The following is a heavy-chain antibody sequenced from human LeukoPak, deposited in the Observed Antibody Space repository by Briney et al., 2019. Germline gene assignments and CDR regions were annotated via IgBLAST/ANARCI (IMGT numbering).Heavy chain of an antibody. CDR1: GFTFNTYG. Sequence: GRSLRLSCAASGFTFNTYGMHWVRQAPGKGLEGVAVIWYDGSNKYYSDSVKGRFTISRDNSKNTLYLQMNSLRAEDTAVYYCARISCTGDRCNPYSYYDMDVWGQGTTVIVSS. J-gene: IGHJ6*02. CDR3: ARISCTGDRCNPYSYYDMDV. CDR2: IWYDGSNK. V-gene: IGHV3-33*01. D-gene: IGHD2-8*02.